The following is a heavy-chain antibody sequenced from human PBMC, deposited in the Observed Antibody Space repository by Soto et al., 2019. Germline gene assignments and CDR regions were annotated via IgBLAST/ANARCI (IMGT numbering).Heavy chain of an antibody. Sequence: SETLSLTCTVYGGSFSGYYWSWIRQPPGKGLEWIGEINHSGSTNYNPSLKSRVTISVDTSKNQFSLKLSSVTAADTAVYYCARVTGRYYYGMDVWGQGTTVTVSS. CDR2: INHSGST. CDR3: ARVTGRYYYGMDV. V-gene: IGHV4-34*01. CDR1: GGSFSGYY. J-gene: IGHJ6*02.